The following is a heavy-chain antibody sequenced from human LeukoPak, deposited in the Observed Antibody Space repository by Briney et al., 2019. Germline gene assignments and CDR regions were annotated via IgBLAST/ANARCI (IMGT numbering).Heavy chain of an antibody. CDR1: GFSFTTYW. D-gene: IGHD3-10*01. CDR2: INQDGTEK. V-gene: IGHV3-7*01. CDR3: AKLAKYFYGWETYYFFEH. J-gene: IGHJ4*02. Sequence: GGSLRLSCAASGFSFTTYWMSWVRQAPGKGLEWVANINQDGTEKYYVDSVKGRFTISRDNAKNSLYLQMNSLRVEDTAVYYCAKLAKYFYGWETYYFFEHWGQGTPVTASS.